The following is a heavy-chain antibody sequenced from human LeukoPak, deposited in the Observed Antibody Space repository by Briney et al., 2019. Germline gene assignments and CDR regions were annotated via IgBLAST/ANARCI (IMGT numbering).Heavy chain of an antibody. D-gene: IGHD1-26*01. CDR1: GGSISSYY. CDR2: IYYSGST. V-gene: IGHV4-59*01. CDR3: ASGTRELFDY. J-gene: IGHJ4*02. Sequence: SETLSLTCTVSGGSISSYYWSWIRQPPGKGLEWIGYIYYSGSTNYNPSLKSRVTISVDTSKNQFSLKLSSVAAADTAVYYCASGTRELFDYWGQGTLVTVSS.